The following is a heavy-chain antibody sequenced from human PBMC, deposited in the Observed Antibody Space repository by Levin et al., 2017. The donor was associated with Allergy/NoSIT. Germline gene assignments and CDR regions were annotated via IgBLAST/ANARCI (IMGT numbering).Heavy chain of an antibody. V-gene: IGHV1-46*01. J-gene: IGHJ4*02. D-gene: IGHD6-19*01. Sequence: GESLKISCKASRYTFTSYYMHWVRQAPGQGLEWMGIINPSGGSTSYAQKFQGRVTMTRDTSTSTVYMELSSLRSEDTAVYYCAREEGGQWLVLEAFDYWGQGTLVTVSS. CDR1: RYTFTSYY. CDR2: INPSGGST. CDR3: AREEGGQWLVLEAFDY.